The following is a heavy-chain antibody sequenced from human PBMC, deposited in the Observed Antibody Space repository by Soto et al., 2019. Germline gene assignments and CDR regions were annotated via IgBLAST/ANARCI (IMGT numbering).Heavy chain of an antibody. D-gene: IGHD3-22*01. CDR3: ATDLHYYDSSGYPPFFDY. J-gene: IGHJ4*02. CDR2: INPSGGST. V-gene: IGHV1-46*01. CDR1: GYTFTSYY. Sequence: ASVKVSCKASGYTFTSYYMHWVRQAPGQGLEWMGIINPSGGSTSYAQKFQGRVTMTKDTSTSTVYMELSSLRSEDTAVYYCATDLHYYDSSGYPPFFDYWGQGTLVTVSS.